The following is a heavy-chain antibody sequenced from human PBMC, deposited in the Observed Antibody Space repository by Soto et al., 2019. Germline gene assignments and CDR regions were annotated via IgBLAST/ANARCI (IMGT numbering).Heavy chain of an antibody. CDR2: IYYSGST. Sequence: SETLSLTCTVSGGSISSGGYYWSWIRQHPGKGLEWIGYIYYSGSTYYNPSLKSRVTISVDTAKNQFSLKLSSVTAADTAVYYCARTGRTGTTWAPGDFDYWGQGTLVTVSS. CDR1: GGSISSGGYY. V-gene: IGHV4-31*03. J-gene: IGHJ4*02. CDR3: ARTGRTGTTWAPGDFDY. D-gene: IGHD1-1*01.